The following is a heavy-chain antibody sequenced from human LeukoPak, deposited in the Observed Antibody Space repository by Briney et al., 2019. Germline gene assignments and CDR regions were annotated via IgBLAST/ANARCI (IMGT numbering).Heavy chain of an antibody. V-gene: IGHV3-74*01. Sequence: PGGSLRLXCAASGFTFSGYWMHWVRRAPGKGLVSVSRINSDGSSTSYAGSVKGRFTISRDNAKNTLYLQMNSLRAEDTAVYYCARASVGLWGQGTLVTVSS. CDR2: INSDGSST. D-gene: IGHD5/OR15-5a*01. CDR1: GFTFSGYW. J-gene: IGHJ4*02. CDR3: ARASVGL.